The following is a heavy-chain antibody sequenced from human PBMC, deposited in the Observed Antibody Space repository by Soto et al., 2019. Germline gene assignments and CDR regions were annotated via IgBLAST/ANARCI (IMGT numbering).Heavy chain of an antibody. J-gene: IGHJ6*02. CDR1: GFTFSSYE. Sequence: EVQLVESGGGLVQPGGSLRLSCAASGFTFSSYEMNWVRQAPGKGLEWVSYISSSGSTIYYADSVKGRFTISRDNAKNSLYLQKNSLRAEDTAVYYCARVSSSGRDGMDVWGQGTTVTVSS. D-gene: IGHD6-19*01. CDR2: ISSSGSTI. V-gene: IGHV3-48*03. CDR3: ARVSSSGRDGMDV.